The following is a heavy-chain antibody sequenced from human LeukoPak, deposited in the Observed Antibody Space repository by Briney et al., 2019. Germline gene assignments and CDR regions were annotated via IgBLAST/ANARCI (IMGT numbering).Heavy chain of an antibody. V-gene: IGHV5-51*01. J-gene: IGHJ4*02. CDR1: GYSFNTFY. Sequence: GESLKISCKGSGYSFNTFYIGWVRQTPATGLGWMGNIYPSDSETKYKPSFQGQITVSVDKAITTAYLHLNSLKASDTGMYYCARLIYYGSGRTYFFDSWGQGTLVTVSP. CDR2: IYPSDSET. D-gene: IGHD3-10*01. CDR3: ARLIYYGSGRTYFFDS.